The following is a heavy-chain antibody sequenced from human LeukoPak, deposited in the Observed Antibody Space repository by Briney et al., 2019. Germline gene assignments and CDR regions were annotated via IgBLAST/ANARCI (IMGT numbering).Heavy chain of an antibody. V-gene: IGHV3-9*01. Sequence: PGRSLRLSCAASGFTFDDYAMHWVRQAPGKGLEWVSGISWNSGSIGYADSVKGRFTISRDNAKNSLYLQMNSLRAEDTALYYCAKGLYGDYEGHYFDYWGQGTLVTVSS. CDR1: GFTFDDYA. CDR2: ISWNSGSI. D-gene: IGHD4-17*01. CDR3: AKGLYGDYEGHYFDY. J-gene: IGHJ4*02.